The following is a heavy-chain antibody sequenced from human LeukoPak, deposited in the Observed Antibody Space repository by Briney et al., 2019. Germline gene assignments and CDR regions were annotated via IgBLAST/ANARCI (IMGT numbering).Heavy chain of an antibody. J-gene: IGHJ5*02. Sequence: ASVKVSCKASGYTFTSYYMHWVRQAPGQGLEWMGIINPSGSSTSYAQKFQGRVTMTRDTSTSTVYMELSSLRSEDTAVYYCARDQSEETGTTEIWFDPWGQGTLVTVSS. V-gene: IGHV1-46*01. CDR2: INPSGSST. D-gene: IGHD1-1*01. CDR3: ARDQSEETGTTEIWFDP. CDR1: GYTFTSYY.